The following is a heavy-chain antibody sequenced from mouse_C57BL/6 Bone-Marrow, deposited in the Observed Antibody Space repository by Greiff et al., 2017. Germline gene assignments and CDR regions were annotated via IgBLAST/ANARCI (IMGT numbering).Heavy chain of an antibody. J-gene: IGHJ4*01. CDR1: GYTFTSYW. V-gene: IGHV1-72*01. D-gene: IGHD2-1*01. CDR2: IDPNSGGT. CDR3: ARVDYGNLVGLYYAMDY. Sequence: QVQLQQPGAELVKPGASVKLSCKASGYTFTSYWMHWVKQRPGRGLEWIGRIDPNSGGTKYNEKFKSKATLTVDKPSSTAYMQLSSLTSEDSAGYYCARVDYGNLVGLYYAMDYWGQGTSVTVSS.